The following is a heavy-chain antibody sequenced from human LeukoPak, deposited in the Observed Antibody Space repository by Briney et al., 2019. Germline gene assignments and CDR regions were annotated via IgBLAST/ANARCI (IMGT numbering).Heavy chain of an antibody. V-gene: IGHV3-30-3*01. D-gene: IGHD1-14*01. CDR3: TTRPSSNRREYFDS. J-gene: IGHJ4*02. Sequence: GGSLRLSCAASGFTFSSYAMHWVRQDPGKGREWVAVISYDGSNKYYADSVKGRFTISRDNAKNSLYLQMRSMRVEDTAVYYCTTRPSSNRREYFDSWGQGTQVTVPS. CDR2: ISYDGSNK. CDR1: GFTFSSYA.